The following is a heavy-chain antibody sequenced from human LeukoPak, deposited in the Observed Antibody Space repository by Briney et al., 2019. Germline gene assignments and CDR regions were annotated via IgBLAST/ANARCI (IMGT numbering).Heavy chain of an antibody. CDR2: FSGSGGFT. D-gene: IGHD3-9*01. V-gene: IGHV3-23*01. J-gene: IGHJ3*01. Sequence: PGGSLRPSCAASGFTFSTYAMSWVRQAPGKGLEWVSGFSGSGGFTYHADSVKGRFTISRDNSKNTLYLQMNSLRAEDTALYYCAKDRYFVPRAFDVWGQGTMVTVSS. CDR1: GFTFSTYA. CDR3: AKDRYFVPRAFDV.